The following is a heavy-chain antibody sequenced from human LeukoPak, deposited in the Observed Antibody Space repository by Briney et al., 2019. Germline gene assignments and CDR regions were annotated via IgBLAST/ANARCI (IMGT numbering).Heavy chain of an antibody. V-gene: IGHV1-18*01. J-gene: IGHJ3*02. Sequence: ASVKVSCKASGYTFTLYGISWVLQAPGQGLEWMGWISAYNGNTTYAQKLQGRVSMTTDTSTSTAYMELRSLRSDDTAVYYCARGVGATNAFDIWGQGTLVTVSS. CDR2: ISAYNGNT. D-gene: IGHD1-26*01. CDR3: ARGVGATNAFDI. CDR1: GYTFTLYG.